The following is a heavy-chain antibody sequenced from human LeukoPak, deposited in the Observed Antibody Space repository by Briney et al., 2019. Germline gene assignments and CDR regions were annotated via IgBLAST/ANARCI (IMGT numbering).Heavy chain of an antibody. CDR1: AFTFSTYS. CDR3: ARSYGSGSYYEHYFDY. Sequence: PGGSLRLSCAASAFTFSTYSMNWVRQAPGKGLEWVANIKQDGGEKYYVDSVKGRFTISRDNAKNSLYLQMNSLRAEDTAVYYCARSYGSGSYYEHYFDYWGQGTLVTVSS. J-gene: IGHJ4*02. D-gene: IGHD3-10*01. V-gene: IGHV3-7*01. CDR2: IKQDGGEK.